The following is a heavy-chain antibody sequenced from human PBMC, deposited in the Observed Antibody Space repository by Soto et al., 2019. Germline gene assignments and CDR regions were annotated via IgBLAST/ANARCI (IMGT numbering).Heavy chain of an antibody. CDR2: ISGSGGST. D-gene: IGHD3-22*01. CDR1: GFTCSSYA. Sequence: GGSLRLSCAASGFTCSSYAVSWVRQAPGKGLEWVSAISGSGGSTYYADSVKGRFTISRDNSKNTLYLQMNSLRAEDTAVYYCAKDSGTESYYYDSSGYYYLGDYYYGMDVWGQGTTVTVSS. CDR3: AKDSGTESYYYDSSGYYYLGDYYYGMDV. V-gene: IGHV3-23*01. J-gene: IGHJ6*02.